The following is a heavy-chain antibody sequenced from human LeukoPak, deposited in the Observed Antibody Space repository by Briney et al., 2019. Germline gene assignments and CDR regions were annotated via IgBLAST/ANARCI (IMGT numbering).Heavy chain of an antibody. V-gene: IGHV1-8*03. Sequence: ASVKVSCKASGYTFTSYDINWVRQATGQGLEWMGWMNPNSGNTGYAQKFQGRVTITRNTSISTAYMGLSSLRSEDTAVYYCARGPPTYYDFWSGYYRGHGYYYYMDVWGKGTTVTVSS. CDR1: GYTFTSYD. CDR3: ARGPPTYYDFWSGYYRGHGYYYYMDV. J-gene: IGHJ6*03. D-gene: IGHD3-3*01. CDR2: MNPNSGNT.